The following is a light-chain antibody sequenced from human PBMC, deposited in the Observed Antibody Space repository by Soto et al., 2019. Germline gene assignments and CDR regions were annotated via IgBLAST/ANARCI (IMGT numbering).Light chain of an antibody. J-gene: IGKJ4*01. CDR2: DAA. CDR1: QSVRVN. V-gene: IGKV3-15*01. CDR3: QQYNKWPPLT. Sequence: EVVMTQSPATLSVSPGERATLSCRASQSVRVNLAWYQQKPGQAPRLLMYDAATRATGVPARFTGSGSGTEFALTISSLQSEDVAVYYCQQYNKWPPLTFGGGTKVDIK.